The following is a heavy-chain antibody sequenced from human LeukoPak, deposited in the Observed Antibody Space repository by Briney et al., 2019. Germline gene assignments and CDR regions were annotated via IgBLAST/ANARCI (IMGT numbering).Heavy chain of an antibody. V-gene: IGHV3-33*01. D-gene: IGHD2-2*01. Sequence: GGSLRLSCAASGFTFSSYGMHWVRQAPGKGLEWVAIIWFDGSNKYYADSVKGRFTISRDNSKNTLYLQMNSLRAEDTAVYYCARVHGKYQLLEMDVWGKGTTVTVSS. J-gene: IGHJ6*04. CDR1: GFTFSSYG. CDR2: IWFDGSNK. CDR3: ARVHGKYQLLEMDV.